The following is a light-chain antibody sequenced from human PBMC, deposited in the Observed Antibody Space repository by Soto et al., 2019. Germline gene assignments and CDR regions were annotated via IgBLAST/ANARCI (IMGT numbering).Light chain of an antibody. CDR2: AAS. Sequence: DIQMTQSPSSLSASVGDRVTITCRASQGISNYLALYQQKPGKVPKLLIYAASTLQSGVPSEFSGSGSWTDFTLTIISLQPADVATYYCQKYNIAPPAFGGGTKVEIK. CDR3: QKYNIAPPA. V-gene: IGKV1-27*01. J-gene: IGKJ4*01. CDR1: QGISNY.